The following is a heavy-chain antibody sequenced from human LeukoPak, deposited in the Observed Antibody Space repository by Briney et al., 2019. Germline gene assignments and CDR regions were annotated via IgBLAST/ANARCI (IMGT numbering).Heavy chain of an antibody. J-gene: IGHJ6*02. CDR2: ISWNSGSI. CDR1: GFTFDDYA. Sequence: GGSLRLSCAASGFTFDDYAMHWVRQAPGKGLEWVSGISWNSGSIGYADSVKGRFTISRDNAKNSLYLQMNRLRAEDTALYYCAKDMVAGTYYYYGMDVWGQGTTVTVSS. V-gene: IGHV3-9*01. D-gene: IGHD6-19*01. CDR3: AKDMVAGTYYYYGMDV.